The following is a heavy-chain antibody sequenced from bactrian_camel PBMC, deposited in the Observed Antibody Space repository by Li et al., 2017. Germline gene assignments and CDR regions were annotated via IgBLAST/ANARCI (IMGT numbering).Heavy chain of an antibody. Sequence: VQLVESGGGSVQTGGSLRLSCVISGYNSRITSLGWFRQTPGKQREGLASIDGAKNTNYAESVKGRFTISVDDANNVYLQMDSMKPEDSGMYYCVADETCVRWYLPAGSADFGAWGQGTQV. V-gene: IGHV3S53*01. D-gene: IGHD2*01. CDR3: VADETCVRWYLPAGSADFGA. CDR1: GYNSRITS. CDR2: IDGAKNT. J-gene: IGHJ6*01.